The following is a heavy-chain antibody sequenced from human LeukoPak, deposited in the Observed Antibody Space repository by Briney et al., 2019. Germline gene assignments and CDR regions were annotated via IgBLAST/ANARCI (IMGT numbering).Heavy chain of an antibody. CDR2: ISDDGTST. Sequence: SGGSLRLSCAASGFSFSSSWMHWVRQAPGKGLMWVSRISDDGTSTMYAASVKGRFTTSRSNAKNTLSLQMDSLTAEDTAVYYCARSYGGFDYWGQGVLVTVS. J-gene: IGHJ4*01. D-gene: IGHD4-23*01. CDR3: ARSYGGFDY. V-gene: IGHV3-74*03. CDR1: GFSFSSSW.